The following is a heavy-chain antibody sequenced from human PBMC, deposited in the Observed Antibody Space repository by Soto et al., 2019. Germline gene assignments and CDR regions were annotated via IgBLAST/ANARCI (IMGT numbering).Heavy chain of an antibody. CDR2: ISSSDGAT. J-gene: IGHJ4*02. CDR3: AKGGTTRSTGTLPTAVRRRLDN. D-gene: IGHD1-1*01. Sequence: EVQLLESGGGLVQPGGSLRLSCAASGFTFSSYAMSWVRQAPGKGLEWVLSISSSDGATYYADSVKGRFTISRDNSKSTLYLQMNSLRTEDTAIYYCAKGGTTRSTGTLPTAVRRRLDNWGQGTLVTVSS. CDR1: GFTFSSYA. V-gene: IGHV3-23*01.